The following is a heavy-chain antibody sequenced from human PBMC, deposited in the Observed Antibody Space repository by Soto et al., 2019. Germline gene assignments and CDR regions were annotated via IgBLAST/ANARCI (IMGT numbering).Heavy chain of an antibody. CDR1: GGTFSSYA. J-gene: IGHJ4*02. D-gene: IGHD3-10*01. CDR2: IIPIFGTA. V-gene: IGHV1-69*06. CDR3: ATDLVRGVIILSD. Sequence: QVQLVQSGAEVKKPGSSVKVSCKASGGTFSSYAISWVRQAPGQGLEWMGGIIPIFGTANYAQKFQGRVTMTEDTSTDTAYMELSSLRSEDTAVYYCATDLVRGVIILSDWGQGTLVTVSS.